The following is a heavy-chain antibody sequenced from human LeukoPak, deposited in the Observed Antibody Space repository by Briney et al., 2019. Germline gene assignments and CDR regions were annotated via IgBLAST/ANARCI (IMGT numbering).Heavy chain of an antibody. CDR3: AGLRSLYTWFDS. V-gene: IGHV4-59*12. CDR2: MYHSGSA. J-gene: IGHJ5*01. CDR1: GNSTSSYY. D-gene: IGHD4-17*01. Sequence: SETLSLTCTVSGNSTSSYYWNWIRQPPGKGLEWIGHMYHSGSASYNPSLKSRATMSVDTSKNQFSLKLSSVTAADTAVYYCAGLRSLYTWFDSWGQGTLVTVSS.